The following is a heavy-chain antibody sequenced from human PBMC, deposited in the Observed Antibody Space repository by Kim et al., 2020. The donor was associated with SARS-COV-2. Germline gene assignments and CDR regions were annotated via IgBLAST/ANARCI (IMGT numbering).Heavy chain of an antibody. D-gene: IGHD3-3*01. V-gene: IGHV1-24*01. J-gene: IGHJ4*02. CDR1: GYTLIELS. CDR2: FDPEDGET. Sequence: ASVKVSCKVSGYTLIELSMHWVRQAPGKGLEWMGGFDPEDGETIYAQKFQGRVTMTEDTSTDTAYMELSSLRSEDTAVYYCATDYAIFGVATAVDYWGQGTLVTVSS. CDR3: ATDYAIFGVATAVDY.